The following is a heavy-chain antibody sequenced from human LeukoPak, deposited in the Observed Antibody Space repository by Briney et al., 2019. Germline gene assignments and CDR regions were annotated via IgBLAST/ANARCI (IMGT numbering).Heavy chain of an antibody. CDR2: ISYDGSNK. CDR3: ARDGTGSGSLAH. D-gene: IGHD3-10*01. J-gene: IGHJ5*02. V-gene: IGHV3-30-3*01. Sequence: GRSLRLSCAASGFTFSSYAMHWVRQAPGKGLEWVAVISYDGSNKYYADSVKGRFTISRDNSKNTLYPPMNSLRAEDTAVYYCARDGTGSGSLAHWGQGTLVTVSS. CDR1: GFTFSSYA.